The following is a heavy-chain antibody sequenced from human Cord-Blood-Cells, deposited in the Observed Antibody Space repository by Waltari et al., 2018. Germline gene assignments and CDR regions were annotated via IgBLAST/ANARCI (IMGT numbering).Heavy chain of an antibody. CDR1: GGSFSGYY. D-gene: IGHD2-15*01. CDR3: AILPTDYYYYYGMDV. J-gene: IGHJ6*02. CDR2: INHSGST. Sequence: QVQLQQWGAGLLKPSETLSLTCAVYGGSFSGYYWSWISEPPGKGLEWIGEINHSGSTNYNPSLKSRVTISVDTSKNQFSLKLSSVTAADTAVYYCAILPTDYYYYYGMDVWGQGTTVTVSS. V-gene: IGHV4-34*01.